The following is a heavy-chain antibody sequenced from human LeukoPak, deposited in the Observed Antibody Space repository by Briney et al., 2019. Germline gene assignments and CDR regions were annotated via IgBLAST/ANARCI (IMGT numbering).Heavy chain of an antibody. J-gene: IGHJ4*02. D-gene: IGHD1-14*01. CDR2: IRYDGSIK. CDR1: GFIFSSYA. V-gene: IGHV3-30*02. CDR3: AKSIRAGRSPFYFDD. Sequence: GGSLRLSCAASGFIFSSYAMHWVRQAPGKGLEWVTFIRYDGSIKYYADSVKGRFTISRDNSKDTLYLHMNSLRTDDTAVYYCAKSIRAGRSPFYFDDWGQGTLVTVSS.